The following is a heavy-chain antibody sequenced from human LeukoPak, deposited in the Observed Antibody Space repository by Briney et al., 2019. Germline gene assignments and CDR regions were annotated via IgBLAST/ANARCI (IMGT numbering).Heavy chain of an antibody. Sequence: SVKVSCKASGGTFSSYAISWVRQAPGQGLEWMGRNIPIFGTANYAQKFQGRVTITTDESTSTAYMELSSLRSEDTAVYYCARDVIVGATRFWGTQLRYFDYWGQGTLVTVSS. CDR1: GGTFSSYA. J-gene: IGHJ4*02. D-gene: IGHD1-26*01. CDR3: ARDVIVGATRFWGTQLRYFDY. CDR2: NIPIFGTA. V-gene: IGHV1-69*05.